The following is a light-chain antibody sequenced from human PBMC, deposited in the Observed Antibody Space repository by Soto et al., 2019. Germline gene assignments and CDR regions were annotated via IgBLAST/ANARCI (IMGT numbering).Light chain of an antibody. Sequence: AIQLTQSPSSLSASVGDRVTITCRASQGISSALAWYQQKPGKAPKLLIYDASSLESGVPSRFSGSGSGTDFTLTFSSLQPEDFATYYCQQFNSYHWTFGQGTKVEIK. V-gene: IGKV1-13*02. CDR1: QGISSA. J-gene: IGKJ1*01. CDR2: DAS. CDR3: QQFNSYHWT.